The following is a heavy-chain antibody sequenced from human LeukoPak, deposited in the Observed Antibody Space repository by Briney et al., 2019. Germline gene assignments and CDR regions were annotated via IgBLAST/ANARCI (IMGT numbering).Heavy chain of an antibody. Sequence: GGSLRLSCAASGFTFSSYAIHWVRQAPGKGLEYVSAISSNGGSTYYANSVKGRFTISRDNYKNTLYLHMGSLRADDMAVYYCARAGTNSDFWSGFFDYWGQGTLVTVSS. CDR1: GFTFSSYA. V-gene: IGHV3-64*01. J-gene: IGHJ4*02. D-gene: IGHD3-3*01. CDR2: ISSNGGST. CDR3: ARAGTNSDFWSGFFDY.